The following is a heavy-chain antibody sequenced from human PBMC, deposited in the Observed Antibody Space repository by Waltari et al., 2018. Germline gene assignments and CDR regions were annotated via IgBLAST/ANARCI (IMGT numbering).Heavy chain of an antibody. J-gene: IGHJ4*02. D-gene: IGHD3-3*01. CDR1: GGSISNYY. CDR2: IYYSGRT. CDR3: ARQGHYDFWTGYYLFDY. V-gene: IGHV4-59*08. Sequence: QVQLQESGPGLVKPSETLSLTCTVSGGSISNYYWSWIRQSPGKGLEWIGSIYYSGRTNSNPPPKSRFTLSVDTSKNHFSLKLSSVTAADTALYYCARQGHYDFWTGYYLFDYWGQGTLVTVSS.